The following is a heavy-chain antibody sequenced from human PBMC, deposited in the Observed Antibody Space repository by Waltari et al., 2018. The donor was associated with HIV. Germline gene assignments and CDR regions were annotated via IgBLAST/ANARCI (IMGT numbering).Heavy chain of an antibody. CDR2: SKSKTDGGTT. CDR3: TTGGED. D-gene: IGHD3-16*01. V-gene: IGHV3-15*01. J-gene: IGHJ4*02. CDR1: GFTFSNAW. Sequence: EVQLVESGGGLVKPGGSLRLSCAASGFTFSNAWRSWVRQAPGKGRDWVGRSKSKTDGGTTDYAAPVKGRFTISRDDSKNTLYLQMNSLKTEDTAVYYCTTGGEDWGQGTLVTVSS.